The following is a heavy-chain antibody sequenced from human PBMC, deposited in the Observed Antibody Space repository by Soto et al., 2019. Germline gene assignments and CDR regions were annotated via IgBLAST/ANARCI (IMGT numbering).Heavy chain of an antibody. CDR3: AKDLATYDFWSGYDY. CDR1: GFTFSSYG. V-gene: IGHV3-30*18. J-gene: IGHJ4*02. D-gene: IGHD3-3*01. Sequence: GGSLRLSCAASGFTFSSYGMHWVRQAPGKGLEWVAVISYDGSNKYYADSVKGRFTISRDNSKNTLYLQMNSLRAEDTAVYYCAKDLATYDFWSGYDYWGQGTLVTVSS. CDR2: ISYDGSNK.